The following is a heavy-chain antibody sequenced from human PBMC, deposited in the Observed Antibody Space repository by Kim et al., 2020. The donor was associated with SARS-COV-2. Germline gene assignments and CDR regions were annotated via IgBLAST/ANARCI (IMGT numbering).Heavy chain of an antibody. Sequence: GGSLRLSCAASGFTVSSNYMSWVRQAPGKGLEWVSVIYSGGSTYYADSVKGRFTISRDNSKTTLYLPMISLRAEDTAVYYCACPVWVVQWPSYYYYRLD. CDR3: ACPVWVVQWPSYYYYRLD. J-gene: IGHJ6*01. CDR2: IYSGGST. D-gene: IGHD6-19*01. CDR1: GFTVSSNY. V-gene: IGHV3-66*01.